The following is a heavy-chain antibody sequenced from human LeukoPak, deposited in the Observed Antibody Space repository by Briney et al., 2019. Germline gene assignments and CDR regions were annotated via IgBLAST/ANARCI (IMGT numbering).Heavy chain of an antibody. V-gene: IGHV3-23*01. D-gene: IGHD2-15*01. CDR1: GFTFSSYA. Sequence: PGGSLRLSCAASGFTFSSYAMSWVRPAPGKGREWVSAISGSGGSTYYADSVKGRFTISRDNSKNTLYLQMNSLRAEDTAVYYCAKDGRYCSGGSPCWVYYYGMDVWGQGTTVTVSS. J-gene: IGHJ6*02. CDR2: ISGSGGST. CDR3: AKDGRYCSGGSPCWVYYYGMDV.